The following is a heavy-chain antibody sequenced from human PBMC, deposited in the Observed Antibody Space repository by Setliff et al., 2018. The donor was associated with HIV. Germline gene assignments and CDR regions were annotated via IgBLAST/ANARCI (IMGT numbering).Heavy chain of an antibody. J-gene: IGHJ4*02. CDR3: ATVFYYNSESYSLDY. CDR1: GYSFSSYG. Sequence: SVKVSCKASGYSFSSYGIGWVRLAPGQGLEWVGGIIPLIGTTNYAQKFQGRVTITADESTNTAHMELNSLRSIDTAMYYCATVFYYNSESYSLDYWGQGMLVTVSS. D-gene: IGHD3-10*01. V-gene: IGHV1-69*13. CDR2: IIPLIGTT.